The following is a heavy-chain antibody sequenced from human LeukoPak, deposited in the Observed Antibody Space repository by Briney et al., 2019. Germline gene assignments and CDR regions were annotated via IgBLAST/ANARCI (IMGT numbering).Heavy chain of an antibody. CDR1: GFTFSSYN. CDR2: IGSSGSTI. V-gene: IGHV3-48*04. Sequence: GGSLRLSCAASGFTFSSYNMNWVRQAPGKGLEWISYIGSSGSTIYYADSVKGRFTISRDNAKNSLYLQMNSLRAEDTAVYYCASKFKYYYGMDVWGQGTTVTVSS. CDR3: ASKFKYYYGMDV. J-gene: IGHJ6*02.